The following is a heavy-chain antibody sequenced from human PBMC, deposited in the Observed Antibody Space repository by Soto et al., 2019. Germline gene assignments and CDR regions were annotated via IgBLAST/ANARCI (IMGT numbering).Heavy chain of an antibody. J-gene: IGHJ6*03. D-gene: IGHD5-12*01. CDR2: ISAYNGNT. CDR1: GYTFTSYG. V-gene: IGHV1-18*01. Sequence: ASVKVSCKASGYTFTSYGISWVRQAPGQGLEWMGWISAYNGNTNYAQKLQGRVTMTTDTSTSTAYMELRSLRSDDTAVYYCARARDLYSFYAPDSYYHYYMDFWGKGTKVTVSS. CDR3: ARARDLYSFYAPDSYYHYYMDF.